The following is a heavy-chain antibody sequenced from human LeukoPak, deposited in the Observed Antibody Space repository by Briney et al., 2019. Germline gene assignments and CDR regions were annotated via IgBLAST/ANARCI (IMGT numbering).Heavy chain of an antibody. CDR1: GFTFSNAW. V-gene: IGHV3-15*01. CDR2: IKSKTDGETT. D-gene: IGHD1-26*01. Sequence: GGSLRLSCAASGFTFSNAWMSWVRQAPGKGLEWVGRIKSKTDGETTDYAAPVKGRFTISRDDSKNTLYLQMNSLKTEDTAVYYCTTTSGGLVVGATTSYYYYGMDVWGQGTTVTVSS. J-gene: IGHJ6*02. CDR3: TTTSGGLVVGATTSYYYYGMDV.